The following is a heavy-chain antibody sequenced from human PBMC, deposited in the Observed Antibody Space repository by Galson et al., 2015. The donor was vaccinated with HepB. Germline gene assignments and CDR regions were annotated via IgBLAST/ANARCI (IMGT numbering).Heavy chain of an antibody. D-gene: IGHD2-15*01. CDR3: AREALPDAFDI. CDR1: GFTFRDYW. J-gene: IGHJ3*02. V-gene: IGHV3-7*03. CDR2: IKRDGSGK. Sequence: SLRLSCAVSGFTFRDYWMTWVRQAPGKGLEWVANIKRDGSGKYYADSVKGRFAISRDNAKNSLYLQMNSLRAEDTALYYCAREALPDAFDIWGQGTMVTVSS.